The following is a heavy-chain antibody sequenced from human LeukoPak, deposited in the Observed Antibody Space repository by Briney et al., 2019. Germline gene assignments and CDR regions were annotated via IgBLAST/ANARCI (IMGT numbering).Heavy chain of an antibody. V-gene: IGHV4-59*01. J-gene: IGHJ5*02. CDR3: ARGGFWFDP. CDR1: GGSFSGYY. CDR2: TSLSGST. Sequence: SETLSLTCAVYGGSFSGYYWTWIRQPPGKGLEWIGYTSLSGSTSYNPSLKSRVTMSLDTSKSQFSLNLTSVTAADTAVYYCARGGFWFDPWGQGTLVTISS.